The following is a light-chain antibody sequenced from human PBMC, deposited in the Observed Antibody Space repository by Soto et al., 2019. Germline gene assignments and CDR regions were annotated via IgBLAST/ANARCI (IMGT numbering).Light chain of an antibody. CDR3: QQYNDWFSIT. CDR2: DTS. Sequence: IGMPQSPSTLSVSPGERSSLSCMSSQSVSSKLAWYRQRPGQAPRLVIYDTSTRATGVPARFSGSGSGTEFTLTISSLQSEDFGVYYCQQYNDWFSITFGQGTRLEIK. J-gene: IGKJ5*01. V-gene: IGKV3-15*01. CDR1: QSVSSK.